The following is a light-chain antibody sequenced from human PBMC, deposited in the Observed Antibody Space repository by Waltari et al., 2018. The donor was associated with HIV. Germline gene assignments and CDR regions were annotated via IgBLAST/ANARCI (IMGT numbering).Light chain of an antibody. Sequence: QSVLTQPPSVSGAPGPRVTISCSGSGSNLRSNFVNWYQQLPVTAPRVLIYNDDQRPSGVPARFSGSKSGTTASLAISGLQSEDEAEYYCAAWDDTLNVYVFGSGTKVTVL. CDR2: NDD. J-gene: IGLJ1*01. CDR3: AAWDDTLNVYV. V-gene: IGLV1-44*01. CDR1: GSNLRSNF.